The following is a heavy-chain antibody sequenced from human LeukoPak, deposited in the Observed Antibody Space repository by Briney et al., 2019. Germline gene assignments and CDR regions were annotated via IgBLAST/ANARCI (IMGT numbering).Heavy chain of an antibody. Sequence: GGSLRLSCVGSPVTFGTSAMSWVRQAPGRGLEWVSAVSADGTNTYYADSVEGRFTISRDNSKDTLYLHMDSLRVEDTAQYFCARINCSGGTCYDYFDDWGQGTLVTVSS. CDR2: VSADGTNT. V-gene: IGHV3-23*01. D-gene: IGHD2-15*01. J-gene: IGHJ4*02. CDR1: PVTFGTSA. CDR3: ARINCSGGTCYDYFDD.